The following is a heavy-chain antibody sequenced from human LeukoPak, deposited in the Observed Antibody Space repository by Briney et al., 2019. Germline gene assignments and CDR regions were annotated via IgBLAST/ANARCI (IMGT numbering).Heavy chain of an antibody. V-gene: IGHV3-30*02. D-gene: IGHD3-3*01. CDR1: GFTFSSYA. Sequence: PGGSLRLSCAASGFTFSSYAMSWVRQAPGKGLEWVAFIRYDGSNKYYADSVKGRFTISRDNSKNTLYLQMNSLRAEDTAVYYCAKDHKRFLEWSMDAFDIWGQGTMVTVSS. CDR2: IRYDGSNK. J-gene: IGHJ3*02. CDR3: AKDHKRFLEWSMDAFDI.